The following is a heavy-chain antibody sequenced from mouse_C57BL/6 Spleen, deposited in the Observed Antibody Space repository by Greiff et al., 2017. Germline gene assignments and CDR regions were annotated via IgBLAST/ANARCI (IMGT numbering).Heavy chain of an antibody. CDR3: ARLDTTVVATDY. D-gene: IGHD1-1*01. J-gene: IGHJ2*01. Sequence: EVQLQQSGPELVKPGASVKISCKASGYSFTGYYMNWVKQSPEKSLEWIGEINPSTGGTTYNQKFKAKATLTVDKSSSTAYMQLNSLTSEDFAVYYCARLDTTVVATDYWGQGTTLTVSS. CDR1: GYSFTGYY. V-gene: IGHV1-42*01. CDR2: INPSTGGT.